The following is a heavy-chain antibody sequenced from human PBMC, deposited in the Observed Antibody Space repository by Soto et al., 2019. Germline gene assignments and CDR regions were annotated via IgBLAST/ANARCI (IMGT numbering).Heavy chain of an antibody. CDR2: INHSGST. CDR3: ARGGNCGGDGYTPPWAFDI. Sequence: QVQLQQWGAGLLKPSETLSLTCAVYGGSFSGYYWSWIRQPPGKGLEWIGEINHSGSTNYNPSLKSRVTISVDASKNQFSLKLSSVTAADTAVYYCARGGNCGGDGYTPPWAFDIWGQGTMVTVSS. V-gene: IGHV4-34*01. D-gene: IGHD2-21*02. J-gene: IGHJ3*02. CDR1: GGSFSGYY.